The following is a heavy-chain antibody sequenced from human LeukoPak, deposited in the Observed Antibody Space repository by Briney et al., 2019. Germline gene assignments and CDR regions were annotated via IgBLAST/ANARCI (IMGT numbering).Heavy chain of an antibody. CDR1: GFTFSNAW. CDR2: IKSKTDGGPT. J-gene: IGHJ4*02. CDR3: TTLVAAPWGY. Sequence: GVSLRLSCAASGFTFSNAWMSWVRQAPGKGLEWVGRIKSKTDGGPTDYAAPVKGRFTISRDDSKNTLYLQMNSLKTEDTAVYYCTTLVAAPWGYWGQGTLVTVSS. V-gene: IGHV3-15*01. D-gene: IGHD6-6*01.